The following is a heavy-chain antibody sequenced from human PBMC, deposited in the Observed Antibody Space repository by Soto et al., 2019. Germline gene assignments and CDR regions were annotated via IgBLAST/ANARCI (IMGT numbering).Heavy chain of an antibody. CDR2: INASNGNT. D-gene: IGHD3-16*02. V-gene: IGHV1-3*01. Sequence: ASVKVSCKASGYTLTNYYIHWVRQATGQGLEWMGCINASNGNTNYSQKFQGRVTITRDTSASTAYMELSSLRSEDTAVYYCARDLQDYDYVWGSYPDPFDYWGQGTLVTVSS. CDR1: GYTLTNYY. J-gene: IGHJ4*02. CDR3: ARDLQDYDYVWGSYPDPFDY.